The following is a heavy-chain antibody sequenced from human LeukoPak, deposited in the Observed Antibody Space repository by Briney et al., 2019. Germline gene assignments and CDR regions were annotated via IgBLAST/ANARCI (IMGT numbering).Heavy chain of an antibody. CDR1: GGSISSSSYY. J-gene: IGHJ4*02. D-gene: IGHD4-17*01. V-gene: IGHV4-39*07. CDR2: IYYSGST. CDR3: ARVKVTTSLFDY. Sequence: SETLSLTCTVSGGSISSSSYYWGWIRQPPGKGLEWVGSIYYSGSTYYNPSLKSRVTISVDTSKNQFSLKLSSVTAADTAVYYCARVKVTTSLFDYWGQGTLVTVSS.